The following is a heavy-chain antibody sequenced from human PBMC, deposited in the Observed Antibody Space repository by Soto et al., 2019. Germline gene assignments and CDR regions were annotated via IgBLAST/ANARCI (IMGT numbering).Heavy chain of an antibody. D-gene: IGHD4-17*01. CDR1: GFTFSSYG. V-gene: IGHV3-30*03. J-gene: IGHJ3*02. CDR2: ISCDGSNK. CDR3: ARGRATVTRWDEAFDI. Sequence: QVQLVESGGGVVQPGRSLRLSCAASGFTFSSYGMHWVRQAPGKGLEWVAVISCDGSNKYYADSVKGRFTISRDNSKNTLYLQMNSLRAEDTAVYYCARGRATVTRWDEAFDIWGQGTMVTVSS.